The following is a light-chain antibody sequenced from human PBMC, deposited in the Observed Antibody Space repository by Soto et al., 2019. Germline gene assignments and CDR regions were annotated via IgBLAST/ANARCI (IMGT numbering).Light chain of an antibody. Sequence: ALTQPASVSGSPGQSITISCTGSNSDIGGYNSVSWYQQHPGKAPKLLIFGVTNRPSGVSGRFSGSKSGNTASLTISALQAEDEADYYCTSYTSVTIVIFGGGTQLTVL. J-gene: IGLJ2*01. V-gene: IGLV2-14*01. CDR1: NSDIGGYNS. CDR2: GVT. CDR3: TSYTSVTIVI.